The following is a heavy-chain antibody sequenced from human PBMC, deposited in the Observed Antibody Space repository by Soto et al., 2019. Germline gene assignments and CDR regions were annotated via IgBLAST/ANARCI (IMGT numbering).Heavy chain of an antibody. CDR1: GYTFTSYA. CDR3: ARGDFCSGLSDY. CDR2: INAGNGNT. Sequence: ASVKVSCKASGYTFTSYAMHWVRQAPGQRLEWMGWINAGNGNTKYSQKFQGRVTITRDTSASTAYMELSSLRSEDTAVYYCARGDFCSGLSDYWGQGTLVTVSS. J-gene: IGHJ4*02. V-gene: IGHV1-3*01. D-gene: IGHD3-3*01.